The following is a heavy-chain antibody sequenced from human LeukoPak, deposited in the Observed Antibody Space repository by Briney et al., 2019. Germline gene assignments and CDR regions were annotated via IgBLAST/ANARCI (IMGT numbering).Heavy chain of an antibody. D-gene: IGHD6-13*01. CDR1: GYTLTELS. CDR3: ARSKSLKSSTKRYWFDP. CDR2: FDPEDGET. Sequence: ASVKVSCKVSGYTLTELSMHWVRQAPGKGLEWMGGFDPEDGETIYAQKFQGRVTMTEDTSTDTAYMELSSLRSEDTAVYYCARSKSLKSSTKRYWFDPWGQGTLVTVSS. V-gene: IGHV1-24*01. J-gene: IGHJ5*02.